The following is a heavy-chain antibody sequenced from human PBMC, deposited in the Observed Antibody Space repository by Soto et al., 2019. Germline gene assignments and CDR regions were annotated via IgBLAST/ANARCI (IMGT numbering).Heavy chain of an antibody. CDR1: GFTFSSYA. CDR2: ISGSGGST. V-gene: IGHV3-23*01. CDR3: AKDPGLGGLRFLEWLSQYYFDY. J-gene: IGHJ4*02. Sequence: GGSLRLSCAASGFTFSSYAMSWVRQAPGKGLEWVSAISGSGGSTYYADSVKGRFTISRDNSKNTLYLQMNSLRAEDTAVYYCAKDPGLGGLRFLEWLSQYYFDYWGQGTLVTVSS. D-gene: IGHD3-3*01.